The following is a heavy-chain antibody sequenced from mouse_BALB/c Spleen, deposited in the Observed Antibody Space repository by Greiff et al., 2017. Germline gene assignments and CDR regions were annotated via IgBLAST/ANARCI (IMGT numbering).Heavy chain of an antibody. J-gene: IGHJ3*01. CDR2: IWSGGST. CDR3: ARSTMITTAWFAY. V-gene: IGHV2-2*02. D-gene: IGHD2-4*01. Sequence: VKVVESGPGLVQPSQSLSITCTVSGFSLTSYGVHWVRQSPGKGLEWLGVIWSGGSTDYNAAFISRLSISKDNSKSQVFFKMNSLQANDTAIYYCARSTMITTAWFAYWGQGTLVTVSA. CDR1: GFSLTSYG.